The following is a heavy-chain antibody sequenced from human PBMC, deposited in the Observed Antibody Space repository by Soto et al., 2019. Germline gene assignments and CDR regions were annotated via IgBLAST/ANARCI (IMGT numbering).Heavy chain of an antibody. J-gene: IGHJ4*02. Sequence: SETLSLTCTVSGDPISSGDYYWSWIRQPPGKGLEWIGCIYYSGNTYYNPSLKRRFSISVDTSKNQFSLQLSSVTVADTAVYYCARAVAVAADFDYWGQGTLVTVSS. CDR3: ARAVAVAADFDY. V-gene: IGHV4-30-4*01. CDR1: GDPISSGDYY. D-gene: IGHD6-19*01. CDR2: IYYSGNT.